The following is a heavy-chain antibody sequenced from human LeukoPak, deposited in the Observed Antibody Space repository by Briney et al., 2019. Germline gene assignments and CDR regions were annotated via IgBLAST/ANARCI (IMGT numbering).Heavy chain of an antibody. CDR1: RGTFSSYA. D-gene: IGHD6-6*01. J-gene: IGHJ6*03. V-gene: IGHV1-8*03. CDR3: ARGKTSLVYDYYYMDV. CDR2: MNPKSGNT. Sequence: ASVKVSCKASRGTFSSYAISWVRQATGQGLEWMGWMNPKSGNTGYAQKFQGRVTITRNTSISTVYMELSSLRSEDTAVYYCARGKTSLVYDYYYMDVWGKGTTVTVSS.